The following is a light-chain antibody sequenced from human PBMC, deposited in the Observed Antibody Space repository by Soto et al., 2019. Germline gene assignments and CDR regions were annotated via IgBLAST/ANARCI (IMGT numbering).Light chain of an antibody. CDR3: EQYDFWPPT. CDR2: GAY. J-gene: IGKJ1*01. V-gene: IGKV4-1*01. Sequence: DIVMTQSPDSLAVSLGERATINCKSSQSVLSSSNNKNSIAWYQQKPGQAPRLLIYGAYTRATGIPARFSGSGSGTEFTLTITSLQSEDLAVYYCEQYDFWPPTFGQGTKVDI. CDR1: QSVLSSSNNKNS.